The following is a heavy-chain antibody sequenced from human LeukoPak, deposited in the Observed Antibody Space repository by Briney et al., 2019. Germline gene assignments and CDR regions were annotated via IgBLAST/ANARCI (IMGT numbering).Heavy chain of an antibody. Sequence: PSETLSLICTVSGGSISSGGYYWSWIRQPQGKGLEWIGYIYHSGSTYYNPSLKGRVTISVDRSKNQFSLKLSSVTAADTAVYYCASTGSSSSSGDYWGQGTLVTVSS. J-gene: IGHJ4*02. CDR3: ASTGSSSSSGDY. D-gene: IGHD6-6*01. V-gene: IGHV4-30-2*01. CDR1: GGSISSGGYY. CDR2: IYHSGST.